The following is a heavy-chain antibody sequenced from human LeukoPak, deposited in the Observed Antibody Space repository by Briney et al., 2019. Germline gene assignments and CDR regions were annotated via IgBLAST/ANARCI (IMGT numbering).Heavy chain of an antibody. Sequence: PGGSLRLSCAASGFTFSNYLMTWVRQAPGKGLEWVANIKLDGSEKYYVDSVKGRFTISRDNAKNSVFLQMNSLRAEDTAVYYCARSLDYGGHCFFDYWGQGTLVTVSS. CDR3: ARSLDYGGHCFFDY. J-gene: IGHJ4*02. CDR2: IKLDGSEK. V-gene: IGHV3-7*01. CDR1: GFTFSNYL. D-gene: IGHD4-23*01.